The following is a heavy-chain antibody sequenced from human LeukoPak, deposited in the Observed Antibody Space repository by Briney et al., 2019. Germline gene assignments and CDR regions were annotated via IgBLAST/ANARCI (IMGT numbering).Heavy chain of an antibody. J-gene: IGHJ4*02. Sequence: GGSLRLSCAASGFTFSSYWMSWVRQAPGKGLEWVANIKQDGSEKYYVDSVKGRFTISRDNAKNSLYLQMNSLRAEDTAVYYCARDPGQSGSYCDYWGQGTLVTVSS. CDR1: GFTFSSYW. CDR3: ARDPGQSGSYCDY. V-gene: IGHV3-7*01. D-gene: IGHD1-26*01. CDR2: IKQDGSEK.